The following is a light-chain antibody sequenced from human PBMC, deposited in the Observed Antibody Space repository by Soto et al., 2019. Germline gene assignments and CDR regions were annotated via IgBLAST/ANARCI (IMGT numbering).Light chain of an antibody. V-gene: IGKV3-20*01. CDR1: QSVSSSY. CDR3: QEYGSSSPC. CDR2: GAS. J-gene: IGKJ2*03. Sequence: EIVLTQSPGTLSLSPGERATLSCRASQSVSSSYLAWYQHKPGQAPRLLIYGASSRATGVPARFSGSGSGTGFTLTISRLDPEDFAVYYCQEYGSSSPCFREWTKLEIK.